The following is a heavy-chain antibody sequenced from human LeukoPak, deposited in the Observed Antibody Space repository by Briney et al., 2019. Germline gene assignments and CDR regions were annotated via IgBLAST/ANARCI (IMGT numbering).Heavy chain of an antibody. CDR1: GGSISSYY. CDR2: MYTSGST. V-gene: IGHV4-4*07. Sequence: SETLSLTCTVSGGSISSYYWSWIRQPAGKGLEWIGHMYTSGSTNYNPSLKSRVTMSIDTSKNEFSLMMTSVTAADTAVYYCARQKTPVTSFDPWGQGTLVTVSS. J-gene: IGHJ5*02. CDR3: ARQKTPVTSFDP.